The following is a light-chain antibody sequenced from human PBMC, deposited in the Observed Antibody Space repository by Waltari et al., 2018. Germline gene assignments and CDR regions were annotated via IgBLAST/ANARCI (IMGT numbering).Light chain of an antibody. V-gene: IGLV1-36*01. CDR1: NSNIGNKA. CDR3: AAWDDNLNAVV. CDR2: YDD. J-gene: IGLJ2*01. Sequence: QSVLTQPPSVSEAPRQRVTISCSGSNSNIGNKAVNWYQQLPGKAPKLLIYYDDLLPSGVSDRFSGSKSGTSASLAISGLHSEDEADYHCAAWDDNLNAVVFGGGTKLTVL.